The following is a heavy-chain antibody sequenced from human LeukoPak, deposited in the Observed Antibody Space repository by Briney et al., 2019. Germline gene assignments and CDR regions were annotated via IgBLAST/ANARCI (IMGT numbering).Heavy chain of an antibody. J-gene: IGHJ5*02. CDR2: IYYSGST. CDR3: ERRPPNYYYNSSGYSDNWFDP. CDR1: GGSISSSSYY. Sequence: PSETLSLTCTVSGGSISSSSYYWGWIRQPPGKGLEWLGRIYYSGSTYNNPSLKSRVTISVDTSKNQFSLKLSSVTAAATAVYSCERRPPNYYYNSSGYSDNWFDPWGQGTLVTVSS. V-gene: IGHV4-39*07. D-gene: IGHD3-22*01.